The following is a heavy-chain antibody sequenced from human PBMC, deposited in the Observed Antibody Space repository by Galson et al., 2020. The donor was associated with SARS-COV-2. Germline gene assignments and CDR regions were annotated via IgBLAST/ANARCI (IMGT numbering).Heavy chain of an antibody. J-gene: IGHJ5*02. CDR3: ARDYYDERSDGHGIDP. V-gene: IGHV4-31*01. CDR1: GESITSAAYY. D-gene: IGHD3-22*01. Sequence: ASETLSLTCSLTGESITSAAYYWSWIRQHPGKGLEWIWYISNLGLTHYNLSLNSPVSISLDTSKNQFSLKLPSVTAADPAVYYCARDYYDERSDGHGIDPWGQGTLVIVSA. CDR2: ISNLGLT.